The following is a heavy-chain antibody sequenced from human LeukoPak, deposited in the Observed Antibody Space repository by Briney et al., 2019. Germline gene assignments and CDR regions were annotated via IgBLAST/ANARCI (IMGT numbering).Heavy chain of an antibody. D-gene: IGHD6-19*01. CDR2: ISYDGSNK. J-gene: IGHJ2*01. CDR3: ARDKWEEQWLADWYFDL. CDR1: GFTFSSYA. V-gene: IGHV3-30*04. Sequence: PGGSLRLSCAASGFTFSSYAMHWVRQAPGKGLEWVAVISYDGSNKYYADSVKGRFTISRDNSKNTLYLQMNSLRAEDTAVYYCARDKWEEQWLADWYFDLWGRGILVTVSS.